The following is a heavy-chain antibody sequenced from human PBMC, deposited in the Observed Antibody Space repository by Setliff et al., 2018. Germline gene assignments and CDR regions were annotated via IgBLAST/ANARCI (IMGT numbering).Heavy chain of an antibody. Sequence: GGSLRLSCAASGFTFSGSAMHWARQSPGKGLEWVAVIWYDGSQKYHADSVKGRFTVSRDNSKNTLYLQMNSLRAEDTAVYYCAKDPGDSSGSFEYWGQGTPVTVSS. D-gene: IGHD3-22*01. CDR3: AKDPGDSSGSFEY. V-gene: IGHV3-33*03. CDR2: IWYDGSQK. CDR1: GFTFSGSA. J-gene: IGHJ4*02.